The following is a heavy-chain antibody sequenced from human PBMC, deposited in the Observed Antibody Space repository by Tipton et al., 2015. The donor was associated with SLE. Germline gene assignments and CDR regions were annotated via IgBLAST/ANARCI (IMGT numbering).Heavy chain of an antibody. CDR3: ARDSRYQLTYYYMDV. CDR2: IYHTGST. V-gene: IGHV4-39*07. CDR1: GDSISSSSFY. J-gene: IGHJ6*03. D-gene: IGHD2-2*01. Sequence: TLSLTCSVSGDSISSSSFYWGWIRRPPGKGLEWIGNIYHTGSTYYNPSLKSRVTISLDTSKNQFSLNLSSVTAADTAVYYCARDSRYQLTYYYMDVWGKGTTVTVSS.